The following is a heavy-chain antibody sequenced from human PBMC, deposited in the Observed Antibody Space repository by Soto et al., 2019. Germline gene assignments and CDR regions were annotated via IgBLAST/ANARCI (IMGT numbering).Heavy chain of an antibody. Sequence: GASVKISCKASGHTFTANYIHWVRHAPGQGVEWMGWTNIKSGGTNNPKKFPGRGPMTRDTDISTVYMKLTRMTYGATAVYYYASDMANGGGSAGFDYWGQGTLVTVSS. V-gene: IGHV1-2*02. D-gene: IGHD1-26*01. J-gene: IGHJ4*02. CDR1: GHTFTANY. CDR3: ASDMANGGGSAGFDY. CDR2: TNIKSGGT.